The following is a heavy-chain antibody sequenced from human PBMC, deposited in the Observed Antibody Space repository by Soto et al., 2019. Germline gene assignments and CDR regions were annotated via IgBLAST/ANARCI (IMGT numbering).Heavy chain of an antibody. V-gene: IGHV4-31*03. J-gene: IGHJ4*02. CDR2: IYYSGST. CDR3: ARRSMVRGVTPSAGGSQYYFDY. Sequence: PSETLSLTCTVSGGSISSGGYYWSWIRQHPGKGLEWIGYIYYSGSTYYNPSLKSRVTISVDTSKNQFSLKLSSVTAADTAVYYCARRSMVRGVTPSAGGSQYYFDYWGQGTLVTVSS. D-gene: IGHD3-10*01. CDR1: GGSISSGGYY.